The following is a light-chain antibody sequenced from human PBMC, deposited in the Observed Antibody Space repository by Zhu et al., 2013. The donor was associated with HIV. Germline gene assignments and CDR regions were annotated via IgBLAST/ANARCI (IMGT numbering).Light chain of an antibody. Sequence: DIQVTQSPSSLSASVGDRVTITCRASQGIRNDLGWYQQKPGKAPKLLIYAASSLQSGVPSRFSGSGSGTDFTLIISSLQPEDFAIYYCQQYHRDSTFGQGTKVDVK. CDR3: QQYHRDST. J-gene: IGKJ1*01. CDR2: AAS. CDR1: QGIRND. V-gene: IGKV1-17*01.